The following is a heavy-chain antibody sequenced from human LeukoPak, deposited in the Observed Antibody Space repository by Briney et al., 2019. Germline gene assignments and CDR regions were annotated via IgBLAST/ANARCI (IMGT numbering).Heavy chain of an antibody. CDR1: GFTISNTE. J-gene: IGHJ3*01. D-gene: IGHD6-19*01. CDR2: SYSGGTT. V-gene: IGHV3-53*01. CDR3: RGWLGSFDV. Sequence: GGSLRLSCGVSGFTISNTEMSWVRQVPGKGPEWVLVSYSGGTTYYADSVKGRFTISRDISKNTVDLQMNSLRVEDTAVYHCRGWLGSFDVWGQGTMVTVSS.